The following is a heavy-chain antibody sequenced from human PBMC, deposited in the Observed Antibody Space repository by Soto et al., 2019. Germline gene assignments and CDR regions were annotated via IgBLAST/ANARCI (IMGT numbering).Heavy chain of an antibody. CDR1: GGSISSYY. D-gene: IGHD3-9*01. CDR2: IYYSGST. CDR3: ARDLTTYYDILTGYSPPSYYYGMDV. Sequence: PSETLSLTCTVSGGSISSYYWSWIRQPPGKGLEWIGYIYYSGSTNYNPSLKSRVTISVDTSKNQFSLKLSSVTAADTAVYYCARDLTTYYDILTGYSPPSYYYGMDVWGQGTTVTVYS. J-gene: IGHJ6*02. V-gene: IGHV4-59*01.